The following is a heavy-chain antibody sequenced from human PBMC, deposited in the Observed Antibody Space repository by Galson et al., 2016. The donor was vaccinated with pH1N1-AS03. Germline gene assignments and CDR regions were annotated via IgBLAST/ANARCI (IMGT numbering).Heavy chain of an antibody. D-gene: IGHD2-15*01. V-gene: IGHV3-30*02. J-gene: IGHJ4*02. CDR3: VKEDGPGGQRDY. CDR1: GFTFNRYG. CDR2: IRSDGSVK. Sequence: SLRLSCAASGFTFNRYGMHWVRQAPGKGLEWVAFIRSDGSVKFYEDSVKGRFIISRDSSKNMLYLQMNGVRPEDTAVYYCVKEDGPGGQRDYWGQGTLVTVSS.